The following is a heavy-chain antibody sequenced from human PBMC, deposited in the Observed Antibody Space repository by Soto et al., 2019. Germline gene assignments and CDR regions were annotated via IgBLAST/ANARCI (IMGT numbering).Heavy chain of an antibody. CDR2: INHSGST. CDR3: ARGRFYDFWSGYYTVVSYFDY. Sequence: SETLSLTCAVYGGSFSGYYWSWIRQPPGKGLEWIGEINHSGSTNYNPSLKSRVTISVDTSKNQFSLKLSSVTAADTAVYYCARGRFYDFWSGYYTVVSYFDYWGQGTLVTV. J-gene: IGHJ4*02. D-gene: IGHD3-3*01. V-gene: IGHV4-34*01. CDR1: GGSFSGYY.